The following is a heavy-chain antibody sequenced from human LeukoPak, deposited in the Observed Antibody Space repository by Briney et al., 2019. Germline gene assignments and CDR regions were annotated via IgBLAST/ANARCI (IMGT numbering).Heavy chain of an antibody. V-gene: IGHV3-23*01. CDR3: AKPLGVQQLFPNAFDN. J-gene: IGHJ3*02. D-gene: IGHD6-13*01. CDR2: ISGSGDNT. Sequence: GGSLRLSCAASGFTFSGFAMSWVRRTPGKGLEWVSGISGSGDNTLYVDSVKGRFTISRDNSKNTLYLEMNSLRAEDTAVYYCAKPLGVQQLFPNAFDNWGQGTMVTVSS. CDR1: GFTFSGFA.